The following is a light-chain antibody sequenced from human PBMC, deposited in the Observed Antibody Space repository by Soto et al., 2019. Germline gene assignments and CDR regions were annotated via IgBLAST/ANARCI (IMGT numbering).Light chain of an antibody. CDR2: AAS. CDR3: LQHNSYPFT. V-gene: IGKV1-17*01. J-gene: IGKJ3*01. Sequence: DIQMTQSPSSLSASVGDRVTITCRASQDIRSDLGWFQQKPGKAPKRLMYAASTLDSGVPSRFSGSRSGTEFTLTISSLQHEDFATYYCLQHNSYPFTFGPGTKVDIK. CDR1: QDIRSD.